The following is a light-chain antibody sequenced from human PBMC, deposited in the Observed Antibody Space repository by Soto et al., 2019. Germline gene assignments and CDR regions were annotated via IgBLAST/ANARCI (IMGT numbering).Light chain of an antibody. V-gene: IGKV1-39*01. CDR2: GVS. J-gene: IGKJ2*01. CDR1: QSVATF. Sequence: DIQMTQSPSSLSASVGDRVTISCRTSQSVATFLNWYQHRPGKAPRLLIYGVSTLQSGVPSRFSGGGYVTDFTLTISSLQPADFATYICQQSFGSPPTFGQGTKVEIK. CDR3: QQSFGSPPT.